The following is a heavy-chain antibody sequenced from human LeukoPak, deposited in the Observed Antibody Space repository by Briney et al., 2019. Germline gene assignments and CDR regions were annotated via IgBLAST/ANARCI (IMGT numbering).Heavy chain of an antibody. CDR2: INDGGTYT. J-gene: IGHJ4*02. V-gene: IGHV3-74*01. CDR1: GFAFSEYW. CDR3: VREIKIMGFRAFDY. D-gene: IGHD3-10*01. Sequence: GGSLRLSCAGSGFAFSEYWMHWARQTPEKGLMWVSRINDGGTYTAYADSVKGRFAVSRDNAENTPYLQMDSLTVEDTGLYYCVREIKIMGFRAFDYWGQGTPVTVSS.